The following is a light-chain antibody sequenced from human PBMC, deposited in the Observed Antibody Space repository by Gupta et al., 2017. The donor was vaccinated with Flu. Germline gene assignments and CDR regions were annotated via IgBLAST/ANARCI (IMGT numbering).Light chain of an antibody. CDR1: SCNIRGNY. CDR3: AAWDDSLSGPV. V-gene: IGLV1-47*01. J-gene: IGLJ3*02. CDR2: RNN. Sequence: PGPLPTFSCLASSCNIRGNYVYWYQQLPGTAPKLLIFRNNQRPSGVPDRFSASKSGTLASLAISGLRSEDEADYYCAAWDDSLSGPVFGGGTKLTVL.